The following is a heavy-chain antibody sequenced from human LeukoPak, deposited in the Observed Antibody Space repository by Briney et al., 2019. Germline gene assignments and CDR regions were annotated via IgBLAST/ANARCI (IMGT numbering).Heavy chain of an antibody. J-gene: IGHJ4*02. V-gene: IGHV3-21*01. Sequence: KPGGSLRLSCAASGFTFSSYSMNWVRQAPGKGLEWVSSIRSTGTAIHYADSVKGRFTTSRDNAKNSLYLQMNSLRAEDTAVYFCARVGLSGGSNDYWGQGTLVTVSS. D-gene: IGHD3-16*01. CDR1: GFTFSSYS. CDR3: ARVGLSGGSNDY. CDR2: IRSTGTAI.